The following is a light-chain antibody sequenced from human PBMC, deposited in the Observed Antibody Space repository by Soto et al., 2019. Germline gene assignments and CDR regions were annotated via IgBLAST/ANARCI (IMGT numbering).Light chain of an antibody. CDR1: QSISYW. V-gene: IGKV1-5*03. CDR3: QQYDGSSGLT. CDR2: TAS. J-gene: IGKJ4*01. Sequence: DIQLTQSPSTLSASVGDRVTITCRASQSISYWLAWYQQKPGKAPKLLIYTASNLNSGVPSRFSGSGSGTEFTLTVSSLQPDDFATSHCQQYDGSSGLTCGGGTKVEIK.